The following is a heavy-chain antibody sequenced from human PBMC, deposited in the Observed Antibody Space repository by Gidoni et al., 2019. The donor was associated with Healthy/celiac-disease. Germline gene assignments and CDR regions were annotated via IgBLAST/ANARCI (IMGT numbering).Heavy chain of an antibody. J-gene: IGHJ5*02. CDR3: AINSGWYGNWFDP. V-gene: IGHV4-39*01. CDR2: IYYSGST. Sequence: QLQLQESGPGLVTPSETLSLTCTVTGGPISSSSYSWGWIRQPPGQGLEWIGSIYYSGSTYYNPSLKSRVTISVDTSKTQFSLKLSSVTAADTAVYYCAINSGWYGNWFDPWGQGTLVTVSS. D-gene: IGHD6-19*01. CDR1: GGPISSSSYS.